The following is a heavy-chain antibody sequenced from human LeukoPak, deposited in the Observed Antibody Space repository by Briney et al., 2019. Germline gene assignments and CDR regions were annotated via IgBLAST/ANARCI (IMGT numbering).Heavy chain of an antibody. CDR2: IYPGDSDT. Sequence: GESLQICCKASGYSFKHYWIGWVRQMPGKGLEWMGIIYPGDSDTRYSPSFQGHVTISVDKSISTAYLQWNSLKASDTAMYYCARPNGWVDYWGQGTLVTVSS. CDR1: GYSFKHYW. CDR3: ARPNGWVDY. V-gene: IGHV5-51*01. J-gene: IGHJ4*02. D-gene: IGHD6-19*01.